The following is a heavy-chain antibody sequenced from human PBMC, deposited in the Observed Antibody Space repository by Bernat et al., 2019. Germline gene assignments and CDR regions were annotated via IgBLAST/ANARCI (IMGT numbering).Heavy chain of an antibody. J-gene: IGHJ4*02. CDR2: IKQDGSQN. V-gene: IGHV3-7*03. Sequence: EVQLVEPGGGLVQPGGSLRLSCAASEFTFNSCWMSWVRQAPGKGLEWVANIKQDGSQNYYVDSVRGRFTISRDNARKSLYLQMNSLRTEDTAMYYCVSQGYNGTAYRPLHYWGQGTLVTVSS. CDR3: VSQGYNGTAYRPLHY. D-gene: IGHD2/OR15-2a*01. CDR1: EFTFNSCW.